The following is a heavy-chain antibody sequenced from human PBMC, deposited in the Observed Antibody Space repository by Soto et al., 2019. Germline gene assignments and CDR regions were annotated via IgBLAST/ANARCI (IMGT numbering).Heavy chain of an antibody. CDR1: GFTFSSYA. Sequence: GGSLRLSCAASGFTFSSYAMSWVRQAPGKGLEWVSAISGSGGSTYYADSVKGRFTISRDNSKNTLYLQMNSLRAEDTAVYYCAKDLLPQGLAPRWLTPPYDYWGQGTLVTVSS. CDR3: AKDLLPQGLAPRWLTPPYDY. CDR2: ISGSGGST. V-gene: IGHV3-23*01. J-gene: IGHJ4*02. D-gene: IGHD6-19*01.